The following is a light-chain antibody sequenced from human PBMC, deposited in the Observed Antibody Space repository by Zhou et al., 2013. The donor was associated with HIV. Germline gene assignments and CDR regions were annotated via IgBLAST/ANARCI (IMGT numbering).Light chain of an antibody. CDR3: QQFESYPYT. CDR1: QSISSW. J-gene: IGKJ2*01. CDR2: KAS. V-gene: IGKV1-5*03. Sequence: DILMTQSPSTLSASVGDRVTITCRASQSISSWLAWYQHKPGRAPKLLIYKASTLESGVPSRFSGSGSGTEFTLTISRLQPDDFAAYYCQQFESYPYTFGQGTKLDIK.